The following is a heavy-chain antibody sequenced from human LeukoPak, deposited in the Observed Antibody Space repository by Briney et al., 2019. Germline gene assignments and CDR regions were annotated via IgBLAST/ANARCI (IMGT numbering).Heavy chain of an antibody. CDR2: INHSGST. Sequence: PSETLSLTCAVYGGSFSGYYWSWIRQPPGKGLEWIGEINHSGSTNYNPSLKSRVTISVDTSKNQFSLKLSSVTAADTAVYYCARVSAGTGGWFDPWGQGTLVTVSS. CDR3: ARVSAGTGGWFDP. CDR1: GGSFSGYY. D-gene: IGHD6-13*01. V-gene: IGHV4-34*01. J-gene: IGHJ5*02.